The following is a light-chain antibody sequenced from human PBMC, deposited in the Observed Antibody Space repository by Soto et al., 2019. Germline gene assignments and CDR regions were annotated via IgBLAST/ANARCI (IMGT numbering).Light chain of an antibody. Sequence: QSALTQPPSASGSPGQSVTISCTGTSSDVGGYNYVSWYQQHPGKAPKLIIFEVTNRPSGVPDRFSGSKSGNTTSLTVSGLQAEDEADYYCSSYAGSNTVVFGGRTKLTVL. CDR1: SSDVGGYNY. V-gene: IGLV2-8*01. CDR2: EVT. CDR3: SSYAGSNTVV. J-gene: IGLJ2*01.